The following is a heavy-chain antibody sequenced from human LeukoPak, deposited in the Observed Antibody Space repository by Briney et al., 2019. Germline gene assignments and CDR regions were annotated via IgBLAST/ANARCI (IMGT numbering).Heavy chain of an antibody. Sequence: MSSETLSLTCTVSGVSISSYYWSWIRQPPGKGLEWNGYIYYSGSTNYNPSLKSRVTISVDTSKNQFSLKLSSVTAADTAVYYCASGSSGWFPSSYYYDSSGYYYLDYWGQGTLVTVSS. CDR2: IYYSGST. V-gene: IGHV4-59*01. CDR3: ASGSSGWFPSSYYYDSSGYYYLDY. D-gene: IGHD3-22*01. J-gene: IGHJ4*02. CDR1: GVSISSYY.